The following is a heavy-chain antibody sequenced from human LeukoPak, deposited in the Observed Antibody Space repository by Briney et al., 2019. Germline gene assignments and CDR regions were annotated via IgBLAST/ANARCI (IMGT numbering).Heavy chain of an antibody. V-gene: IGHV4-61*02. CDR2: IYTSGST. CDR1: GRSISSGSYY. Sequence: SEALSLTCTVSGRSISSGSYYWSWIRQPAGTGLEWIGRIYTSGSTNYNPSLKSRVTISVDTSKNQFSLKLSSVTAADTAVYYCARDLYDFWSGYYGYWGQGTLVTVCS. J-gene: IGHJ4*02. D-gene: IGHD3-3*01. CDR3: ARDLYDFWSGYYGY.